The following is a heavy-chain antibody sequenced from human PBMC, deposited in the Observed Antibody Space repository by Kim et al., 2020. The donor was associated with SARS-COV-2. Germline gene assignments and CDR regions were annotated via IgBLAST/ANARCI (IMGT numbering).Heavy chain of an antibody. D-gene: IGHD4-17*01. CDR2: MNPNSGNT. V-gene: IGHV1-8*01. CDR3: ARIRRLRGKNWFDP. CDR1: GYTFTSYD. J-gene: IGHJ5*02. Sequence: ASVKVSCKASGYTFTSYDINWVRQATGQGLEWMGWMNPNSGNTGYAQKFQGRVTMTRNTSISTAYMELSSLRSEDTAVYYCARIRRLRGKNWFDPWGQGTLVTVSS.